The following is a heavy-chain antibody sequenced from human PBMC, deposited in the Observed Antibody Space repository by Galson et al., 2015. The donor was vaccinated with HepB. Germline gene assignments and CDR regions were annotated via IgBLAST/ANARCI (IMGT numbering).Heavy chain of an antibody. CDR3: ARDRRYDFWSGFWFDP. CDR2: IYYSGST. V-gene: IGHV4-59*01. Sequence: QVQLQESGPGLVKPSETLSLTCTVSGGSISSYYWSWIRQPPGKGLEWIGYIYYSGSTNYNPSLKSRVTISVDTSKNQFSLKLSSVTAADTAVYYCARDRRYDFWSGFWFDPWGQGTLVTVSS. CDR1: GGSISSYY. D-gene: IGHD3-3*01. J-gene: IGHJ5*02.